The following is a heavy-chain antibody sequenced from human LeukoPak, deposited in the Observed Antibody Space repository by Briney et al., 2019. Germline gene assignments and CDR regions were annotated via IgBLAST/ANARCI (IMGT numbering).Heavy chain of an antibody. CDR2: ISGYNDDT. V-gene: IGHV1-18*01. J-gene: IGHJ3*01. CDR3: AKDSFTTIVAVTNDAFDF. D-gene: IGHD3-22*01. Sequence: ASVKVSCKTSGYTFTSHGISWVRQAPGQGLEYMGWISGYNDDTNYAQRFQGRLTMTKDTSTSTAYMELRSLTSDDTAVYYCAKDSFTTIVAVTNDAFDFWGQGTMVIASS. CDR1: GYTFTSHG.